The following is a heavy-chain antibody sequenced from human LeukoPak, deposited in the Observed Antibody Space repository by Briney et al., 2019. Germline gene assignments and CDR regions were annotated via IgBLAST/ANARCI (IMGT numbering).Heavy chain of an antibody. CDR3: ARLPIWFGENRDDY. V-gene: IGHV3-66*04. CDR1: GFTVSSNY. J-gene: IGHJ4*02. CDR2: IYSGGST. Sequence: GGSLRLSCAASGFTVSSNYMSWVRQAPGKGLEWVSVIYSGGSTYYADPVKGRFTISRDNSKNTLYLQMNSLRAEDTAVYYCARLPIWFGENRDDYWGQGTLVTVSS. D-gene: IGHD3-10*01.